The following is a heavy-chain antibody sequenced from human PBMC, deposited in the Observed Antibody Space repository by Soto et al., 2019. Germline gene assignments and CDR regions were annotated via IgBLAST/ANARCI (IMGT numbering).Heavy chain of an antibody. CDR3: ARHRRNYYDSSGYLDY. CDR2: IYYSGST. CDR1: GGSISSSSYY. J-gene: IGHJ4*02. D-gene: IGHD3-22*01. Sequence: SETLSLTCTVSGGSISSSSYYWGWIRQPPGKGLEWIGSIYYSGSTYYNPSLKSRVTISVDTSKNQFSLKLSSVTAADTAVYYCARHRRNYYDSSGYLDYWDQGTLVTVS. V-gene: IGHV4-39*01.